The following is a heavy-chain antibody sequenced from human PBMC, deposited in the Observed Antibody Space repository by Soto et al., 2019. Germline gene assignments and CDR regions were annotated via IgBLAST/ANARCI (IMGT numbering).Heavy chain of an antibody. CDR1: GYTFTSYG. J-gene: IGHJ1*01. CDR3: ARDAAADLNAY. D-gene: IGHD6-13*01. Sequence: ASVKVSCKASGYTFTSYGISWVRQAPGQGLEWMGWISAYNGNTKYAQKFQGRVTMTTDTSTSTAYMEVRSLRSDDTAVYYCARDAAADLNAYSGQGTPVPVSA. CDR2: ISAYNGNT. V-gene: IGHV1-18*01.